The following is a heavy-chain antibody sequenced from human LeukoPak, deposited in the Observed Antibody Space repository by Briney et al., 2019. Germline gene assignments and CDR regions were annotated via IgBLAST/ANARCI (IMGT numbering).Heavy chain of an antibody. V-gene: IGHV3-7*03. CDR2: IKEDGTET. CDR1: GFMFSSNW. D-gene: IGHD5-24*01. Sequence: GSLRLSCATSGFMFSSNWMSWVRLAPGKGLEWVANIKEDGTETYYVDSVKGRFTISRDNAKNSLYLQMNSLRVEDTAVYYCAKEGRSLQTYWGQGTLVTVSS. J-gene: IGHJ4*02. CDR3: AKEGRSLQTY.